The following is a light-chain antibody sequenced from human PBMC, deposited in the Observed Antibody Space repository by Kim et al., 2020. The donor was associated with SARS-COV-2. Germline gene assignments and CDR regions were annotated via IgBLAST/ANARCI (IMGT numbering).Light chain of an antibody. CDR3: QQYERYPYT. J-gene: IGKJ2*01. CDR1: QTIRRW. V-gene: IGKV1-5*03. Sequence: SASVENRVSITCRAKQTIRRWWAWYQQKPGKAHKLLIYKAISLESGVTSRISGSASGTVFTLTITSLQPDDCATYYCQQYERYPYTLGQGNNLEI. CDR2: KAI.